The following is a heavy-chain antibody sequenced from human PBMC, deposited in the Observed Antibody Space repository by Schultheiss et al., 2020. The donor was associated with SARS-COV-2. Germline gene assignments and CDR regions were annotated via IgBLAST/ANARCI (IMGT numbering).Heavy chain of an antibody. D-gene: IGHD3-22*01. CDR1: GYTFTDYY. J-gene: IGHJ4*02. V-gene: IGHV1-46*01. CDR3: ACPTSSGHEVPDY. Sequence: ASVKVSCKASGYTFTDYYMHWVRQAPGQGLEWMGIINPSGGSTSYAQKFQGRVTMTRDTSTSTVYMELSSLRSEDTAVYYCACPTSSGHEVPDYWGQGTLVTVSS. CDR2: INPSGGST.